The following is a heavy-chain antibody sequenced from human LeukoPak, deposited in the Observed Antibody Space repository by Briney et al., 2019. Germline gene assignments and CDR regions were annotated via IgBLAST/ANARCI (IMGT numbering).Heavy chain of an antibody. CDR2: ISSSSSTI. CDR1: GFTFSSYS. D-gene: IGHD3-10*01. J-gene: IGHJ4*02. V-gene: IGHV3-48*04. Sequence: GGSLRLSCAASGFTFSSYSMNWVRQAPGRGLEWVSYISSSSSTIYYADSVKGRFTISRDNAKNPLYLQMNSLRAEDTAVYYCARPHKSAGVVRGAKTKPLGTGFDYWGQGTLVTVSS. CDR3: ARPHKSAGVVRGAKTKPLGTGFDY.